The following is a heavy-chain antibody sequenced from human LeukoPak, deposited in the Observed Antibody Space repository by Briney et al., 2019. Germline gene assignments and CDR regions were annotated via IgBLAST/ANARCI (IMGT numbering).Heavy chain of an antibody. J-gene: IGHJ4*02. CDR3: ARGLARVY. V-gene: IGHV4-34*01. CDR1: GGSFSGYY. Sequence: SSETLSLTCAVYGGSFSGYYWSWIRQPPGKGLEWIGEINHSGSTNYNPSLKSRVTISVDTSKNQFSLKLSSVTAADTAVYYCARGLARVYWGQGTLVTVSS. D-gene: IGHD3-10*01. CDR2: INHSGST.